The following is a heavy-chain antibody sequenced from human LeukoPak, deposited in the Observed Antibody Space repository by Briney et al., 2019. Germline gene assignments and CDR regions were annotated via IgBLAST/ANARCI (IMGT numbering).Heavy chain of an antibody. V-gene: IGHV3-21*01. CDR2: ISSSTSYI. CDR1: GFTFSNYW. J-gene: IGHJ4*02. D-gene: IGHD1-1*01. CDR3: ARANWNEFDY. Sequence: GGSLRLSCAASGFTFSNYWMHWVRQAPGKGLEWVSFISSSTSYIYYADSVKGRFTISRDNAKNSLYLQMDSLRVEDTALYYCARANWNEFDYWGQGTLVTVSS.